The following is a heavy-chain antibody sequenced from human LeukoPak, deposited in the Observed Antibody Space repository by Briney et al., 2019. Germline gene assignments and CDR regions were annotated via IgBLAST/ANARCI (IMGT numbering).Heavy chain of an antibody. J-gene: IGHJ4*02. D-gene: IGHD6-13*01. CDR2: IYYSGST. V-gene: IGHV4-30-4*08. CDR1: GGSISSGDYY. CDR3: ARGGQQLVLDFDY. Sequence: SQTLSLTCTVSGGSISSGDYYWRWIRQPPGRGLEWIGYIYYSGSTYYNPSLKSRVTISVDTSNNQFSLKLSSVTAADTAVYYCARGGQQLVLDFDYWGQGTLVTVSS.